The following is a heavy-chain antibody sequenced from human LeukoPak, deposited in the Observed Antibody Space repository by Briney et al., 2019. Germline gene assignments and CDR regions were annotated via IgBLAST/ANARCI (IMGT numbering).Heavy chain of an antibody. Sequence: PGGSLRLSCAASGFTFSSYWMSWVRQAPGKGLEWVSAISGSGGSTYYADSVKGRFTISRDNSKNTLYLQMNSLRAEDTAVYYCAKDPTNYYDSSGYYPGYFDLWGRGTLVTVSS. CDR2: ISGSGGST. CDR3: AKDPTNYYDSSGYYPGYFDL. D-gene: IGHD3-22*01. CDR1: GFTFSSYW. J-gene: IGHJ2*01. V-gene: IGHV3-23*01.